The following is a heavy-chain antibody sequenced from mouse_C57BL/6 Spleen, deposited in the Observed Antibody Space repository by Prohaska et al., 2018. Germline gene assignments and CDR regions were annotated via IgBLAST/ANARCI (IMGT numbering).Heavy chain of an antibody. Sequence: EVQLLETGGGLVQPGVSRGLSCEGSGFTFTGFWMSWVRQTPGKTLEWIGDITSDGSAINYAPSIKDRFTIVRDNDKSTLYLQMSNVRSEDTATYFCMREGSYWYVDVWGKGTKGTVSS. CDR1: GFTFTGFW. D-gene: IGHD1-1*01. CDR2: ITSDGSAI. CDR3: MREGSYWYVDV. V-gene: IGHV11-2*01. J-gene: IGHJ1*03.